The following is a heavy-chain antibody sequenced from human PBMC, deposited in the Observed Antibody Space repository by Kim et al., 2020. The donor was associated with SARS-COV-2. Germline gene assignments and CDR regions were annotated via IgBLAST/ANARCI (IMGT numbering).Heavy chain of an antibody. V-gene: IGHV4-59*08. D-gene: IGHD3-3*01. CDR2: IYYSGST. CDR3: ARGFPEGFLEWLHKFDY. Sequence: SETLSLTCTVSGGSISSYYWSWIRQPPGKGLEWIGYIYYSGSTNYNPSLKSRVTISVDTSKNQFSLKLSSVTAADTAVYYCARGFPEGFLEWLHKFDYWGQGTLVTVSS. J-gene: IGHJ4*02. CDR1: GGSISSYY.